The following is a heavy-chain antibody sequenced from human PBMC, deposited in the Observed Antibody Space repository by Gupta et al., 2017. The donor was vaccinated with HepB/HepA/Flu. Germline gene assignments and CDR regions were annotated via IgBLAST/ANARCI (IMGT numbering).Heavy chain of an antibody. Sequence: EVQLVESGGGLVQPGGSLRLSCAASGFTFNLYWMTWVRQAPGKGLEWVANIKQDGSESYYVASVKGRFTISRDNANNSLYLQMNSLRAEDTAMYYCARGQLTFDIWGQGTMVTVSS. D-gene: IGHD1-1*01. V-gene: IGHV3-7*01. CDR2: IKQDGSES. CDR3: ARGQLTFDI. CDR1: GFTFNLYW. J-gene: IGHJ3*02.